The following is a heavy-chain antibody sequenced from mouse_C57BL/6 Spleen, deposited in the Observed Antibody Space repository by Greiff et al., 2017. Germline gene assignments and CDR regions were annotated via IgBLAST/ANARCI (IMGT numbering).Heavy chain of an antibody. D-gene: IGHD2-2*01. CDR1: GYTFTSYW. CDR3: ARGVTTRDDFDY. J-gene: IGHJ2*01. CDR2: IYPSDSET. V-gene: IGHV1-61*01. Sequence: QVHVKQPGAELVRPGSSVKLSCKASGYTFTSYWMDWVKQRPGQGLEWIGNIYPSDSETHYNQKFKDKATLTVDKSSSTAYMQLSSLTSEDSAVYYCARGVTTRDDFDYWGQGTTLTVSS.